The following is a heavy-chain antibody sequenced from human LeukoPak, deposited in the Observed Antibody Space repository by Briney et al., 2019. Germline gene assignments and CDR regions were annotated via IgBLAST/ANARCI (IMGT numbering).Heavy chain of an antibody. CDR2: INQDGSEK. Sequence: PGGSLRLSCAASGFMFSNYWMNWVRQAPGKGLEWVANINQDGSEKYYVDSVKGRFTISRDNAKNSLYLQMNSLRTEDTAVYYCARGTFFWGQGTLVTVSS. J-gene: IGHJ4*02. CDR1: GFMFSNYW. CDR3: ARGTFF. V-gene: IGHV3-7*01. D-gene: IGHD2/OR15-2a*01.